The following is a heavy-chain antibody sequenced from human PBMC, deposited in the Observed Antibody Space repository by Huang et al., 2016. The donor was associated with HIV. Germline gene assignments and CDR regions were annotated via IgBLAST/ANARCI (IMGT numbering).Heavy chain of an antibody. CDR2: IRGRDNTT. J-gene: IGHJ5*02. CDR3: AKDRVAGTGNCFDP. CDR1: GFSFSSYT. D-gene: IGHD6-19*01. Sequence: ELKMLESGGGLVQPGGSLRPPCAASGFSFSSYTMTWVRQAPGKGLESDSSIRGRDNTTLYAGSVRGRFTISRDNSKNTQYLQMKSLRVDDPAVYYCAKDRVAGTGNCFDPWGQGTLVTVSS. V-gene: IGHV3-23*01.